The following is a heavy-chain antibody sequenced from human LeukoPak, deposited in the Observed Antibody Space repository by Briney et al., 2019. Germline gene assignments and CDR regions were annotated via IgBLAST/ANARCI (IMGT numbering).Heavy chain of an antibody. V-gene: IGHV3-9*01. J-gene: IGHJ4*02. CDR2: ISWNSGSI. D-gene: IGHD6-13*01. CDR3: AKGLPSSAGGRFDY. Sequence: VSGISWNSGSIGYADSVKGRFTISRDNAKNSLYLQMNSLRAEDTALYYCAKGLPSSAGGRFDYWGQGTLVTVSS.